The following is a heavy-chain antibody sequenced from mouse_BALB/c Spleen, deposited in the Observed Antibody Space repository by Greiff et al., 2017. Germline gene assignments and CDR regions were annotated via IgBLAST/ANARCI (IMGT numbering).Heavy chain of an antibody. Sequence: EVQRVESGGGLVQPGGSLRLSCATSGFTFTDYYMSWVRQPPGKALEWLGFIRNKANGYTTEYSASVKGRFTISRDNSQSILYLQMNTLRAEDSATYYCAREILPYYYAMDYWGQGTSVTVSS. D-gene: IGHD1-1*01. CDR1: GFTFTDYY. CDR3: AREILPYYYAMDY. V-gene: IGHV7-3*02. CDR2: IRNKANGYTT. J-gene: IGHJ4*01.